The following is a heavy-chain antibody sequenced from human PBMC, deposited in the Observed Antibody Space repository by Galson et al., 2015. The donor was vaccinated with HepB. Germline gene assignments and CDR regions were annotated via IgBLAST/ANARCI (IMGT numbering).Heavy chain of an antibody. CDR1: GFTLSDHY. D-gene: IGHD3-22*01. V-gene: IGHV3-72*01. J-gene: IGHJ4*02. Sequence: SLRLSCAASGFTLSDHYVDWVRQAPGKGLEWVGRSTNKANGYTAEYAASVKGRFTISRDDSKSSLSLQMDSLKTEDTAVYYCASGHYFDSSGYKADFDYWGQGTLVTVSS. CDR3: ASGHYFDSSGYKADFDY. CDR2: STNKANGYTA.